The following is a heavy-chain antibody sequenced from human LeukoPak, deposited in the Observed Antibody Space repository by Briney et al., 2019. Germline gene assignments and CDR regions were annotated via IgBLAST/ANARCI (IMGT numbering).Heavy chain of an antibody. J-gene: IGHJ4*02. CDR3: AGAHTEASSWYDY. V-gene: IGHV3-30-3*01. CDR1: GFTFSSYA. Sequence: QPGRSLRLSCAASGFTFSSYAMHWVRQAPGKGLEWVAVISYDGTSKYYADSVKGRFTISRDNSKNTLYLQMNSLRAEDTALYSCAGAHTEASSWYDYWGQGSLVTVSS. CDR2: ISYDGTSK. D-gene: IGHD6-13*01.